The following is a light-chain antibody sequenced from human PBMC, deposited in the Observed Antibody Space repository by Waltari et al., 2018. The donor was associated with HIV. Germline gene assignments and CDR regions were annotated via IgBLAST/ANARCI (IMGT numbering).Light chain of an antibody. CDR1: QSLRHSNGNNY. Sequence: IVMTQSPLSLAVTPGEPASIPFRSSQSLRHSNGNNYLDWYVQKPGQSPQLLFYLGSNRASGVPDRISCSESGTDFTLKITRVEAEDVGVYYCMQALNVPLTFGGGTKVEIK. V-gene: IGKV2-28*01. CDR3: MQALNVPLT. J-gene: IGKJ4*01. CDR2: LGS.